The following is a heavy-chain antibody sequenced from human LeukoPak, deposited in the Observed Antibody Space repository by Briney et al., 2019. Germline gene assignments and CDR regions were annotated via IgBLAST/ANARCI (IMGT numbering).Heavy chain of an antibody. CDR2: ISYDGSNK. J-gene: IGHJ4*02. CDR3: ARDICSSTSCYTGRFDY. V-gene: IGHV3-30-3*01. D-gene: IGHD2-2*02. Sequence: GPLRLSCAASGFTFSSYAMHWVRQAPGKGLEWVAVISYDGSNKYYADSVKGRFTISRDNSKNTLYLQMNSLRAEDTAVYYCARDICSSTSCYTGRFDYWGQGTLVTVSS. CDR1: GFTFSSYA.